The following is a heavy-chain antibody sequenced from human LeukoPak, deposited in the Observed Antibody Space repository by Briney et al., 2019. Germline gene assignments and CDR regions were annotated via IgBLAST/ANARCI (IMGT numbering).Heavy chain of an antibody. CDR2: INSDGSIT. D-gene: IGHD5-18*01. Sequence: GGSLRLSCAASGFTFITYWMHWVRQAPGKGLVWVSHINSDGSITSYADSVKGRFTISRDNAKNTLYLQMNSLRAEDTAVYYCARDAVDTANAVWGQGTTVTVSS. CDR3: ARDAVDTANAV. CDR1: GFTFITYW. V-gene: IGHV3-74*01. J-gene: IGHJ6*02.